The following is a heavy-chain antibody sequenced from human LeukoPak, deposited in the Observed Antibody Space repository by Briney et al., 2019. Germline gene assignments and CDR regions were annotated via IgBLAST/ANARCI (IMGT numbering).Heavy chain of an antibody. CDR2: IYSDNT. Sequence: PGGSLRLSCTVSGFTVSSNSMSWVRQAPGKGLEWVSFIYSDNTHYSDSVKGRFTISRDNSKNTLYLQMNSLRAEDTAVYYCATAYDSSGYYYWGQGTLVTVSS. CDR3: ATAYDSSGYYY. V-gene: IGHV3-53*01. D-gene: IGHD3-22*01. J-gene: IGHJ4*02. CDR1: GFTVSSNS.